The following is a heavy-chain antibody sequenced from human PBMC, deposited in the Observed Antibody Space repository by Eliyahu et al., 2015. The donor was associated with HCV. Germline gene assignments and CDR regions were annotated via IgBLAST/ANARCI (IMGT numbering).Heavy chain of an antibody. Sequence: QVQLVESGGGVVQPGRSLRLSCAASGFTFSSYGMHWVRQAPGKGLEWVAVIWYDGFTISRDNSKNTLYLQMNSLRAEDTAVYYCARDQHGMDVWGQGTTVTVSS. J-gene: IGHJ6*02. CDR1: GFTFSSYG. V-gene: IGHV3-33*01. CDR2: IWYDG. CDR3: ARDQHGMDV.